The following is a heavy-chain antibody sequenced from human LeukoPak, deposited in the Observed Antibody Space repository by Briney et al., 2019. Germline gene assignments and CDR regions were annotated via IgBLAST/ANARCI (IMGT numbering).Heavy chain of an antibody. Sequence: GRSLRLSCAASGFTFSNYPMHWVRQAPGKGLEWVAVISYDGSNKHYADSVKGRFTISRDNSKNTLYLQMNSLRAEDTAVYYCAKVYFRSVSGPPSRWGQGTLVTVSS. CDR3: AKVYFRSVSGPPSR. D-gene: IGHD2-8*01. V-gene: IGHV3-30*18. CDR2: ISYDGSNK. J-gene: IGHJ4*02. CDR1: GFTFSNYP.